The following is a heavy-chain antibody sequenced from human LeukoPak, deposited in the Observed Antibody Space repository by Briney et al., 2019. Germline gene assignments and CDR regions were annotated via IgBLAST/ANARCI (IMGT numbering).Heavy chain of an antibody. CDR3: ANSLSWYSSLDY. CDR2: ISGSGGST. V-gene: IGHV3-23*01. CDR1: GGSFSGYY. Sequence: TSETLSLTCAVYGGSFSGYYWSWVRQAPGKGLEWVSVISGSGGSTYYADSVRGRFTISRDNSKNTLYLQMNSLRAEDTALYYCANSLSWYSSLDYWGQGTLVTVSS. J-gene: IGHJ4*02. D-gene: IGHD6-13*01.